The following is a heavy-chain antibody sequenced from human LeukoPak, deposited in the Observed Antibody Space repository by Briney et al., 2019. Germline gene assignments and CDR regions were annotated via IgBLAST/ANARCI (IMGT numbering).Heavy chain of an antibody. CDR3: ARVPMGGDYYYGMDV. V-gene: IGHV1-2*04. Sequence: LWASVKVSCKASGYTFTGYYMHWVRQAPGQGLEWMVWINPNSGGTNYAQKFQGWVTMTRDTSISTAYMELSRLRSDDTAVYYCARVPMGGDYYYGMDVWGQGTTVTVSS. CDR1: GYTFTGYY. J-gene: IGHJ6*02. CDR2: INPNSGGT. D-gene: IGHD3-10*01.